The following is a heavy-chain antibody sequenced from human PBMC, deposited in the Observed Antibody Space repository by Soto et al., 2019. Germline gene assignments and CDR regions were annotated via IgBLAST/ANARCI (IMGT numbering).Heavy chain of an antibody. V-gene: IGHV4-30-2*01. Sequence: SETLSLTCAVSGGSISSDGYFWSWIRQPPGKGLEWIGYIYHSGSTYYNPSLKSRVIISMDRSKNQFSLKLSSVTAADTAVYYCAAGGGLPRYYWGQGTLVTVSS. CDR1: GGSISSDGYF. D-gene: IGHD5-12*01. CDR3: AAGGGLPRYY. J-gene: IGHJ4*02. CDR2: IYHSGST.